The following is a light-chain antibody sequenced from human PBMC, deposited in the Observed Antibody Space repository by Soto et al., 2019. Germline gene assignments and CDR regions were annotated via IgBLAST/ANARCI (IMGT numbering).Light chain of an antibody. V-gene: IGKV2-24*01. CDR1: QSLVHSDGNTY. Sequence: DIVLTQTPLSSPVTLGHPASISCRSSQSLVHSDGNTYLRWLQQRLGQPPRLLIYKSANRFSGVSDRFSGSGARTDFTMKISRGKAEDVGVSYCMRFAPFPRTFGQGTKVYIK. CDR3: MRFAPFPRT. CDR2: KSA. J-gene: IGKJ1*01.